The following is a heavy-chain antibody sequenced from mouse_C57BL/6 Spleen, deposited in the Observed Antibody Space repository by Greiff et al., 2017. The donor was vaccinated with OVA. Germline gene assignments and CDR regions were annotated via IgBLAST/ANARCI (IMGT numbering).Heavy chain of an antibody. CDR1: GFSLTSYG. CDR2: IWSGGST. Sequence: QVQLQQSGPGLVQPSQSLSITCTVSGFSLTSYGVHWVRQPPGKGLEWLGVIWSGGSTDYNAAFISRLSISKDNSKSQVFFKMNSLQADDTAIYYCAKTEDYYGSSYRIRYAMDYWGQGTSVTVSS. V-gene: IGHV2-4*01. D-gene: IGHD1-1*01. CDR3: AKTEDYYGSSYRIRYAMDY. J-gene: IGHJ4*01.